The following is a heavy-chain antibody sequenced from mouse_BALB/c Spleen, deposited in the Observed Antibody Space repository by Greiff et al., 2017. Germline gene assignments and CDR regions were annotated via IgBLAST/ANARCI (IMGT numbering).Heavy chain of an antibody. Sequence: QVQLQQPGAELVMPGASVKMSCKASGYTFTDYWMHWVKQRPGQGLEWIGAIDTSDSYTSYNQKFKGKATLTVDESSSTAYMQLSSLTSEDSAVYYCARFSPNWARAMDYWGQGTSVTVSS. J-gene: IGHJ4*01. CDR2: IDTSDSYT. V-gene: IGHV1-69*01. CDR3: ARFSPNWARAMDY. CDR1: GYTFTDYW. D-gene: IGHD4-1*01.